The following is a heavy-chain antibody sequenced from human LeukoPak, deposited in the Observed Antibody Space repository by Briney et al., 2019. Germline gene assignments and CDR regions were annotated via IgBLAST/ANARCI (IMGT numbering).Heavy chain of an antibody. Sequence: ASVKVSCKASGYTFTSYGIRWVRQAPGQGLEWMGWISAYNGNTNYAQKLQGRVTMTTDTSTSTAYMELRSLRSDDTAVYYCARGPLRWELNKNFDYWGQGTLVTVSS. V-gene: IGHV1-18*01. CDR2: ISAYNGNT. D-gene: IGHD4-23*01. J-gene: IGHJ4*02. CDR3: ARGPLRWELNKNFDY. CDR1: GYTFTSYG.